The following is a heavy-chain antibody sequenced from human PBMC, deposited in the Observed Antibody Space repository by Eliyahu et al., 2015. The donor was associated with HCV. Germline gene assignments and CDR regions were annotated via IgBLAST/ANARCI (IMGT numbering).Heavy chain of an antibody. CDR2: INPSGGST. CDR3: ARDRGVYYYDSSGYTPGDY. V-gene: IGHV1-46*01. J-gene: IGHJ4*02. D-gene: IGHD3-22*01. Sequence: QVQLVQSGAEVKKPGASVKVSCKASGYTXTXXXMPWVRQAPGQGLEWMGIINPSGGSTSYXQKFQGRVTMTRDTSTSTVYMELSSLRSEDTAVYYCARDRGVYYYDSSGYTPGDYWGQGTLVTVSS. CDR1: GYTXTXXX.